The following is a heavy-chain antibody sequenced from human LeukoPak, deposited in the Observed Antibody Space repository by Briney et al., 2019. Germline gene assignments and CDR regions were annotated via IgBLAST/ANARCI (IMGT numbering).Heavy chain of an antibody. CDR1: GCTFSSYA. CDR2: ISYDGSNK. Sequence: GRSLRLSCAGSGCTFSSYAMHWVRQAPGKGLEWVALISYDGSNKYYADSVKGRFTISRDNSKNTLYLQMNSLRAEDTAVYYCARQGQILDYWGPGTLVTVSS. CDR3: ARQGQILDY. J-gene: IGHJ4*02. V-gene: IGHV3-30-3*01.